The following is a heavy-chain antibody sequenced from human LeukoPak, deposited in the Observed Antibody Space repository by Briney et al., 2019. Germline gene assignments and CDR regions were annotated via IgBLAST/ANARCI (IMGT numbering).Heavy chain of an antibody. CDR3: ARGDGRSGSYYWYFDL. CDR1: GGSFSGYY. J-gene: IGHJ2*01. Sequence: SETLSLTCAVYGGSFSGYYWSWIRRPPGKGLEGIGEINHSGSTNYNPSLKSRVTISVDTSKNQFSLKLSSVTAADTAVYYCARGDGRSGSYYWYFDLWGRGTLVTVSS. D-gene: IGHD1-26*01. CDR2: INHSGST. V-gene: IGHV4-34*01.